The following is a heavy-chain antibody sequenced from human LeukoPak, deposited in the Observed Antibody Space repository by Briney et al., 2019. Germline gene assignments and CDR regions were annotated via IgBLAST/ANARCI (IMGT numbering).Heavy chain of an antibody. V-gene: IGHV3-33*01. D-gene: IGHD5-12*01. J-gene: IGHJ4*02. Sequence: PGGSLRLSCVTSGFTFSSYGMHWVRQAPGKGLQWVARITSDGSIQQYADSVRDRFTISRDSSKNTLYLQMNSLGAEDTAMYSCTREGGGYEIDYWGQGTLVIVSS. CDR1: GFTFSSYG. CDR2: ITSDGSIQ. CDR3: TREGGGYEIDY.